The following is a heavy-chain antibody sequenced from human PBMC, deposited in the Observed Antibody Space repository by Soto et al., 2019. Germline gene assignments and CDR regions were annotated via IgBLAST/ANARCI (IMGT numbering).Heavy chain of an antibody. CDR3: ARHRGITMVRGMKVFDP. D-gene: IGHD3-10*01. J-gene: IGHJ5*02. CDR1: GGSISSSSYY. Sequence: QLQLQESVPGLVKPSETLSLTCTVSGGSISSSSYYWGWIRQPPGKGLEWIGSIYYSGSTYYNPALKSRVTISVDTSKNQFSLKLSSVTAADTAVYYCARHRGITMVRGMKVFDPWGQGTLVTVSS. CDR2: IYYSGST. V-gene: IGHV4-39*01.